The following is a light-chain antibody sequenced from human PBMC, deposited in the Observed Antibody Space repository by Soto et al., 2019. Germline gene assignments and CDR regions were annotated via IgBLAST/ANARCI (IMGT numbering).Light chain of an antibody. CDR1: QTVRNN. V-gene: IGKV3-15*01. J-gene: IGKJ4*01. CDR3: QPYNNWPLT. CDR2: GAS. Sequence: EIVLTQSPATLSLSPGERATLSCRASQTVRNNYLAWYQQKPGQAPRLLIYGASTRATGVPTRFSGSRSGAEFTLTINSLQSEDFAVYYCQPYNNWPLTFGGGTKVDI.